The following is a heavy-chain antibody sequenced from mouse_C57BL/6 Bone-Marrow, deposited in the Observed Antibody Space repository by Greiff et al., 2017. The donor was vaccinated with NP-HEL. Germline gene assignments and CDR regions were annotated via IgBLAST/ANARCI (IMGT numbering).Heavy chain of an antibody. Sequence: VKLMESGAELARPGASVKLSCKASGYTFTSYGISWVKQRTGQGLEWIGEIYPRSGNTYYNEKFKGKATLTADKSSSTAYMELRSLTSEDSAVYFCARCNPFAYWGQGTLVTVSA. V-gene: IGHV1-81*01. CDR1: GYTFTSYG. J-gene: IGHJ3*01. D-gene: IGHD2-1*01. CDR2: IYPRSGNT. CDR3: ARCNPFAY.